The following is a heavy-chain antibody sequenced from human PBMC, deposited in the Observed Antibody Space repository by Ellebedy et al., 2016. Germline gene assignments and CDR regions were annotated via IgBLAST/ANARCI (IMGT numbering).Heavy chain of an antibody. D-gene: IGHD1-26*01. J-gene: IGHJ5*02. Sequence: SETLSLTXTVSGGSISSYYWSWIRQPPGKGLEWIGYIYYSGSTNYNPSLKSRVTISVDTSKNQFSLKLSSVTAADTAVYYCARAAQVGFSGFNWFDPWGQGTLVSVSS. V-gene: IGHV4-59*01. CDR3: ARAAQVGFSGFNWFDP. CDR2: IYYSGST. CDR1: GGSISSYY.